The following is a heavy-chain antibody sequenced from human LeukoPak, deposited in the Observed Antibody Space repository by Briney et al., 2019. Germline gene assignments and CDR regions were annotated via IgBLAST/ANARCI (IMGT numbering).Heavy chain of an antibody. CDR1: GGSTSNSY. CDR2: IYYSGST. CDR3: ARTRGDPYYFEY. V-gene: IGHV4-31*03. J-gene: IGHJ4*02. Sequence: SETLSLTCTVSGGSTSNSYWSWIRQHPGTGLEWIGYIYYSGSTYYNPSLKGRVTISLDTSKNQFSLKLSSVTAADTAVYYCARTRGDPYYFEYWGQGTLVTVSS.